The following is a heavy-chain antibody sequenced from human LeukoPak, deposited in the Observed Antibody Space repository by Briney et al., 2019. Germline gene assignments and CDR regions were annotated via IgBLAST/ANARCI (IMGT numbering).Heavy chain of an antibody. CDR2: ISAYNGNT. J-gene: IGHJ5*02. V-gene: IGHV1-18*01. Sequence: ASVKVSCKASGYTFTSYGISWVRQAPGQGLEWMGWISAYNGNTNYAQKLQGRVTMTTDTSTSTAYMELRSLRSDDTAVYYCARGGRITIFGVARNNNWFDPWGQGTLVTVSS. CDR1: GYTFTSYG. CDR3: ARGGRITIFGVARNNNWFDP. D-gene: IGHD3-3*01.